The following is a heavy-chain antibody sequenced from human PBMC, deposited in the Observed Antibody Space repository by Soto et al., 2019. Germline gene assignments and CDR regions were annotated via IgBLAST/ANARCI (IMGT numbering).Heavy chain of an antibody. CDR2: IDPSDSQT. CDR1: GYSFAGYW. D-gene: IGHD1-26*01. Sequence: PGESLKISCKGSGYSFAGYWITWVRQKPGKGLEWMGRIDPSDSQTYYSPSFRGHVTISVTKSITTVFLQWSSLRASDTAMYYCARQIYAYATATNFQYYFDSWGQGTPVTAAS. CDR3: ARQIYAYATATNFQYYFDS. V-gene: IGHV5-10-1*01. J-gene: IGHJ4*02.